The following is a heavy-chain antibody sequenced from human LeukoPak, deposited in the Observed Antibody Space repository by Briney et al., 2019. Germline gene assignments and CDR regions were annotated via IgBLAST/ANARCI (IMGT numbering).Heavy chain of an antibody. CDR2: IYSGGAT. D-gene: IGHD3-22*01. CDR1: GFSVRSNY. J-gene: IGHJ4*02. Sequence: GGSLRLSCAVSGFSVRSNYMSWVRQPPGKGLEWVSVIYSGGATKHADSVRGRFIISRDNSKSTLYLQMNSLRAEDTAVYYCANGPLITMIVAPLGYWGQGTLVTVSS. V-gene: IGHV3-66*01. CDR3: ANGPLITMIVAPLGY.